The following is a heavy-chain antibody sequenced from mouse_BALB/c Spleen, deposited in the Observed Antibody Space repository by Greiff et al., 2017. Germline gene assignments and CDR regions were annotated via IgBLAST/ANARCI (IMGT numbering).Heavy chain of an antibody. Sequence: VQLQQSGAELVKPGASVKLSCKASGYTFTSYYMYWVKQRPGQGLEWIGEINPSNGGTNFNEKFKSKATLTVDKSSSTAYMQLSSLTSEDSAVYYCTRYYYGRSWYFDVWGAGTTVTVSS. V-gene: IGHV1S81*02. CDR1: GYTFTSYY. CDR2: INPSNGGT. J-gene: IGHJ1*01. CDR3: TRYYYGRSWYFDV. D-gene: IGHD1-1*01.